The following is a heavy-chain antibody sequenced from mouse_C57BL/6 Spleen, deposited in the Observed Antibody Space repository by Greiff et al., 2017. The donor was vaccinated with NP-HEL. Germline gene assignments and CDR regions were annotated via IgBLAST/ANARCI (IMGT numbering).Heavy chain of an antibody. CDR1: GFTFSDYY. Sequence: LQQSEGGLVQPGSSMKLSCTASGFTFSDYYMAWVRQVPEKGLEWVANINYDGSSTYYLDSLKSRFIISRDNAKNILYLQMSSLKSEDTATYYCARGGLYGSSSWFAYWGQGTLVTVSA. CDR2: INYDGSST. D-gene: IGHD1-1*01. V-gene: IGHV5-16*01. J-gene: IGHJ3*01. CDR3: ARGGLYGSSSWFAY.